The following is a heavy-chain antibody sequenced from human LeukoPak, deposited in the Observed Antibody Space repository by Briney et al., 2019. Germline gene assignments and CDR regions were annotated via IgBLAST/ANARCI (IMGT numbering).Heavy chain of an antibody. CDR1: GYTFTSYS. Sequence: ASVKVSYKASGYTFTSYSIHWLRQAPGQRPEWMGWINVGNGDTKYSQNFQGRVTITRDTSASTAYMYLSSLRSEDTSLYYCARDSTLAWGDCWFDPWGQGTLVTVSS. D-gene: IGHD3/OR15-3a*01. CDR2: INVGNGDT. J-gene: IGHJ5*02. CDR3: ARDSTLAWGDCWFDP. V-gene: IGHV1-3*01.